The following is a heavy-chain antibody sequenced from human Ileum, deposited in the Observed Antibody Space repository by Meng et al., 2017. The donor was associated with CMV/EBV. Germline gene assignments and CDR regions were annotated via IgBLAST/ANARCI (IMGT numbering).Heavy chain of an antibody. CDR2: VFYTGDT. D-gene: IGHD1-1*01. V-gene: IGHV4-59*01. Sequence: ITSFYWSWVRQPPGKGLEWVGSVFYTGDTKYNPSLKTRLSLSMDTSTNQVSLKLVSSTTADTATYYCARGRSCGTGVCWDDHNFFGPWGQGTLVTVSS. CDR3: ARGRSCGTGVCWDDHNFFGP. J-gene: IGHJ5*02. CDR1: ITSFY.